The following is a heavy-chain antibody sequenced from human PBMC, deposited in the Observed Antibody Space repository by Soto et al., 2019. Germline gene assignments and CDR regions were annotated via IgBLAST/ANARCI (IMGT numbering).Heavy chain of an antibody. Sequence: SVKVSCKAYGGNFSRYAITRVRQAPGRALQSTGAIIPIFGTANYAQKFQGRVTITADKSTSTAYMELSSLRSEDSAVYYRARDKDFWSGYYTGGAFDIWGQGTMLTDSS. CDR3: ARDKDFWSGYYTGGAFDI. V-gene: IGHV1-69*06. J-gene: IGHJ3*02. D-gene: IGHD3-3*01. CDR2: IIPIFGTA. CDR1: GGNFSRYA.